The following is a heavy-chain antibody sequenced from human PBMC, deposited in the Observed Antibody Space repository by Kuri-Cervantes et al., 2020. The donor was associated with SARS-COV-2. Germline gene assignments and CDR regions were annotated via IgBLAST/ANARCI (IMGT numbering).Heavy chain of an antibody. CDR2: ISGSGETT. D-gene: IGHD3-3*01. J-gene: IGHJ4*02. V-gene: IGHV3-23*01. CDR3: ARSKGFLELSPYYFDY. Sequence: GESLKISCAASGITFSSYAMSWVRQAPGKGLEWVSAISGSGETTYYADSVKGRFTISRDNSNNTLYLQLNSLRVEDTAVYFCARSKGFLELSPYYFDYWGQGALVTVSS. CDR1: GITFSSYA.